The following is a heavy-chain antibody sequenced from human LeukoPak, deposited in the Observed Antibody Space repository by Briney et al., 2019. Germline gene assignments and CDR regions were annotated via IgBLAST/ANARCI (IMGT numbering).Heavy chain of an antibody. V-gene: IGHV3-23*01. CDR1: GFSVSTYG. J-gene: IGHJ4*02. Sequence: GGSLRLSCAVSGFSVSTYGMSWVRQAPGRGLEWISAINVNGDTKYYADSVKGRFTISRDNSKNTLYLQMNSLRAEDTAVYYCARDLYYYDSSGYYDYWGQGTLVTVSS. CDR3: ARDLYYYDSSGYYDY. CDR2: INVNGDTK. D-gene: IGHD3-22*01.